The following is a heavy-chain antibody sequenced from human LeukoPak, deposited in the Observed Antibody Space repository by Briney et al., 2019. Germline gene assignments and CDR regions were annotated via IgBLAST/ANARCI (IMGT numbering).Heavy chain of an antibody. Sequence: PGGSLRLSCAASGFTFSSYGMHGVRQAPGKGLEWVAVISYDGSNKYYADSVKGRFTISRDNSKNTLYLQMNSLRAEDTAVYYCAKDRGGSSEYYYYGMDVWGQGTTVTVSS. CDR1: GFTFSSYG. D-gene: IGHD2-15*01. J-gene: IGHJ6*02. V-gene: IGHV3-30*18. CDR3: AKDRGGSSEYYYYGMDV. CDR2: ISYDGSNK.